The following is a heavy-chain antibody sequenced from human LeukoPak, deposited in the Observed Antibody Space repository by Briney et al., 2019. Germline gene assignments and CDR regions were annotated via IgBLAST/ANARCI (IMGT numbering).Heavy chain of an antibody. J-gene: IGHJ4*02. Sequence: PGGSLRLSCAASGFTFSSYAMSWVRQAPGKGLEWVSAISGSGGSTYYADSVKGRFTISRDNSKNTLYLQMNSLRAEDTALYYCARYALYSSFSYYFDYWGQGILVTVSS. CDR2: ISGSGGST. CDR3: ARYALYSSFSYYFDY. V-gene: IGHV3-23*01. CDR1: GFTFSSYA. D-gene: IGHD6-6*01.